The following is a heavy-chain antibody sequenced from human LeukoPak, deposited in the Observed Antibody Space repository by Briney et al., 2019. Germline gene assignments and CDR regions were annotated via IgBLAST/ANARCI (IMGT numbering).Heavy chain of an antibody. CDR3: ARGKTAMAPNDY. CDR1: GGTFSSYA. J-gene: IGHJ4*02. CDR2: IIPILGIA. D-gene: IGHD5-18*01. V-gene: IGHV1-69*04. Sequence: ASVKVSCKASGGTFSSYAISWVRQAPGQGLDWMGRIIPILGIANYAQKFQGRVTITADKSTSTAYMELSSLRSENTAVYYCARGKTAMAPNDYWGQGNLVTVSS.